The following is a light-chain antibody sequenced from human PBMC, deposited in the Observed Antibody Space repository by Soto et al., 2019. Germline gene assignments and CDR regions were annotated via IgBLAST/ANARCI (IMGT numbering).Light chain of an antibody. Sequence: DIQMTQSPSTLSASVGDRVTITCRASQSISSWLAWYQQKPGKAPKLLIYKASSLESGVPSRFSGSGSVTEFTPTISGLQPDDVATYDCQPYNSYPWTFGQGTKVEIK. CDR3: QPYNSYPWT. CDR2: KAS. J-gene: IGKJ1*01. V-gene: IGKV1-5*03. CDR1: QSISSW.